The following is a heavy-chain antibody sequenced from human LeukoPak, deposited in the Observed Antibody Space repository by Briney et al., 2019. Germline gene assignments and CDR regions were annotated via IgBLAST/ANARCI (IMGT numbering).Heavy chain of an antibody. CDR3: ARGGGLDV. CDR1: GFTFSSYW. J-gene: IGHJ6*02. Sequence: GGSLRLSCAASGFTFSSYWMNWARQAPGKGVEWVASINHNGNVNYYVDSVKGRFTISRDNAKNSLYLQMSNLRAEDTAVCFCARGGGLDVWGQGATVTVSS. D-gene: IGHD3-16*01. CDR2: INHNGNVN. V-gene: IGHV3-7*03.